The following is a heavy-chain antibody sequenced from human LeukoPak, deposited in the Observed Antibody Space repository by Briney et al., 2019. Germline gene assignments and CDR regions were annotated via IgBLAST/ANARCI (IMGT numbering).Heavy chain of an antibody. J-gene: IGHJ4*02. Sequence: ASVKVSCKASGYTFTGYYMYWVRQAPGQGLEWMGRVNPNSGGTNYAQKFQGRVTITGDTSINTAYMELSRLTFDDTAVYYCARDPNYHDTSGSIGCNYWGQGTLVTVSS. V-gene: IGHV1-2*06. CDR2: VNPNSGGT. D-gene: IGHD3-22*01. CDR1: GYTFTGYY. CDR3: ARDPNYHDTSGSIGCNY.